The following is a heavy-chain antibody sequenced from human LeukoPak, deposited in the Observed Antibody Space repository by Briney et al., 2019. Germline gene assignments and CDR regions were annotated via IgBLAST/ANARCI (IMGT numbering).Heavy chain of an antibody. V-gene: IGHV3-30*18. J-gene: IGHJ4*02. CDR2: ISYDGSNK. CDR1: GFTFGDYA. D-gene: IGHD3-10*01. CDR3: AKSARGVALDY. Sequence: GGSLRLSCTASGFTFGDYAMSWVRQAPGKGLEGVAVISYDGSNKYYADSVRGRFTISRDNSKNTLYLQMNSLRAEDTAVYYCAKSARGVALDYWGQGTLVTVSS.